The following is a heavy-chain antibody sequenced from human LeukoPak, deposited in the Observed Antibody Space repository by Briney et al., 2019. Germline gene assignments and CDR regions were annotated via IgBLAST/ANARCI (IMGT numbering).Heavy chain of an antibody. CDR2: ISGSGGST. CDR1: GFTFSSYA. V-gene: IGHV3-23*01. D-gene: IGHD6-6*01. CDR3: ARDYSSSSPYDY. Sequence: GGSLRLSCAASGFTFSSYAMSWVRQAPGKGLEWVSAISGSGGSTYYADSVKGRFTISRDNSKNTLYLQMNSLRAEDTSVYYCARDYSSSSPYDYWGQGTLVRVFS. J-gene: IGHJ4*02.